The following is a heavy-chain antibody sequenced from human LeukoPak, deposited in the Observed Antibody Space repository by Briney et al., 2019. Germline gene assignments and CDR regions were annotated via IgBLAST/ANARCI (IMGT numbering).Heavy chain of an antibody. D-gene: IGHD6-13*01. CDR1: GGSISTTTYH. J-gene: IGHJ4*02. Sequence: PSETLSLTCTVSGGSISTTTYHWGWIRQPPGKGLEWIGSISYSGRTYYSPSLKSRITISVDTSKNHLSLSLSSVTAADTAVYYCTGDSYINRWYYYWGQGTLVTVSS. CDR3: TGDSYINRWYYY. V-gene: IGHV4-39*02. CDR2: ISYSGRT.